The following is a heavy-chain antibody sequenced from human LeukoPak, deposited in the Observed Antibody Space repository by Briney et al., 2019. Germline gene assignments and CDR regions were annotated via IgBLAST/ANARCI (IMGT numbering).Heavy chain of an antibody. CDR1: GFIYSTYA. Sequence: GGSLRLSCGASGFIYSTYAMSWVGQAPGKGLEWVSAISGSADNTYYADSVKGRFTISRDNSRYTLSLQINSLRPQDTAVYSCAKDRPAGSAYDYFDYWGQGTPVTVSS. J-gene: IGHJ4*02. CDR2: ISGSADNT. CDR3: AKDRPAGSAYDYFDY. D-gene: IGHD5-12*01. V-gene: IGHV3-23*01.